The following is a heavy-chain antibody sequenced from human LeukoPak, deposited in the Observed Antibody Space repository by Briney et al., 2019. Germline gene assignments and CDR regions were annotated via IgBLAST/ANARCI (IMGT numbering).Heavy chain of an antibody. J-gene: IGHJ4*02. CDR2: ISSSSNYI. CDR3: ARESGLLQKRHFDY. CDR1: GFTFSSYS. Sequence: PGGSLRLSCPASGFTFSSYSMNWVRQPPAKGLEWVSSISSSSNYIYYADSVKGRFTISRDNAKNSLYLQMNSLRAEDTAVYYCARESGLLQKRHFDYWGQGTLVTVSS. D-gene: IGHD2-21*02. V-gene: IGHV3-21*01.